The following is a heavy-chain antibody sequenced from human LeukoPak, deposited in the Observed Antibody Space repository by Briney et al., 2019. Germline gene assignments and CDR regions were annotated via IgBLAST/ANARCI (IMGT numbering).Heavy chain of an antibody. J-gene: IGHJ4*02. CDR2: INGDGSAS. CDR3: VRDIRAYNY. CDR1: GFTFSDYW. Sequence: GGSLRLSCAASGFTFSDYWMHWVRQAPGKGLVWVSRINGDGSASYYADSVKGRFTSSRDNAKNTVFLQMNNLRAEDTAVYYCVRDIRAYNYWGQGTVVTVSS. D-gene: IGHD3-16*01. V-gene: IGHV3-74*01.